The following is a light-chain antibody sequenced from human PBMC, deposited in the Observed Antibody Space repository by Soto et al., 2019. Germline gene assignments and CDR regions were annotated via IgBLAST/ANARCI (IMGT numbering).Light chain of an antibody. J-gene: IGKJ2*01. CDR1: QSVSATY. V-gene: IGKV3-20*01. CDR3: QHYASSPMYT. Sequence: EIVLTQSPGTLSLPPGGRATLSCRASQSVSATYLAWYQQRPGRAPRLLIYGASTRAPGIPDRFSGSGSGTDFTLTISRLQPEDFAVYYCQHYASSPMYTFGQGTKLE. CDR2: GAS.